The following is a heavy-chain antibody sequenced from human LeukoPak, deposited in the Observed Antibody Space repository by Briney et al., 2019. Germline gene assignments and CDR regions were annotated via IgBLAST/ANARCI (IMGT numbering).Heavy chain of an antibody. J-gene: IGHJ3*02. Sequence: PGGSLRLSCAASGFTFSSYEMNWVRQAPGKGLEWVSYISSSGSTIYYADSVKGRFTISRDNAKNSLYLQMNSLRAEDTAVYYCARSCYSTSCYRAFDIWGQGTMVTVSS. CDR3: ARSCYSTSCYRAFDI. CDR1: GFTFSSYE. CDR2: ISSSGSTI. V-gene: IGHV3-48*03. D-gene: IGHD2-2*02.